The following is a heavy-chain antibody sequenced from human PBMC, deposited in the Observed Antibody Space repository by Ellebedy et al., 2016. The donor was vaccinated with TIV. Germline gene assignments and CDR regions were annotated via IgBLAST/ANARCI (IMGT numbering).Heavy chain of an antibody. D-gene: IGHD2-2*01. CDR2: IKEDGSEK. J-gene: IGHJ4*03. V-gene: IGHV3-7*03. CDR3: AIARSGYRSRGGYFDY. Sequence: GGSLRLSCAASGFTFSRYWMSWVRQAPGKGLEWVANIKEDGSEKYYVDSVKGRFTISSDNAKNSLYLQMNSLRAEDTAVYYCAIARSGYRSRGGYFDYWGQGTLVTVSS. CDR1: GFTFSRYW.